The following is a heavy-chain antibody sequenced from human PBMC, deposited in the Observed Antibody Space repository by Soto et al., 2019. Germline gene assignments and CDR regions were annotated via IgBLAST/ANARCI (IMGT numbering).Heavy chain of an antibody. Sequence: SSETLSLTCTVSGGSISSLYWNWIRQPPGKGLEWIGYMYNTGSTVYNPSFKSRVTISVDTSKNQFSLKLNSVTAADTAVYYCARDLWGYCGTDCYPLDVWGQGTTVTVSS. CDR1: GGSISSLY. CDR2: MYNTGST. D-gene: IGHD2-21*02. J-gene: IGHJ6*02. CDR3: ARDLWGYCGTDCYPLDV. V-gene: IGHV4-59*01.